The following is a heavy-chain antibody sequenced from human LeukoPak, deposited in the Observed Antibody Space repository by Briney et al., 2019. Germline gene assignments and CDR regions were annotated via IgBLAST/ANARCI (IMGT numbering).Heavy chain of an antibody. CDR2: FYHSGST. CDR1: GYSISSGYY. Sequence: PSETLSLTCTVSGYSISSGYYWGWIRQPPGKGLEWIGTFYHSGSTYYNPSLKSRVTISVDTSKNQFSLKLTSVTAADTAVYFCARGGYYGSGNDFRFDPWGQGTLVTVSS. D-gene: IGHD3-10*01. J-gene: IGHJ5*02. CDR3: ARGGYYGSGNDFRFDP. V-gene: IGHV4-38-2*02.